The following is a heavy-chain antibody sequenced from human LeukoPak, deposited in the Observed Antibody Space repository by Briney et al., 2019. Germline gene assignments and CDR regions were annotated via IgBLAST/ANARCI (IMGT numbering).Heavy chain of an antibody. CDR1: GGTFNRHD. CDR3: ARRTCSSTSCFPINYYYYYYMDV. J-gene: IGHJ6*03. CDR2: MNPNSGNT. V-gene: IGHV1-8*01. Sequence: GASVKVSCKASGGTFNRHDINWVRQATGQGLEWMGWMNPNSGNTGYAQKFQGRVAMTRNTSISTAYMELGSLRSEDTAVYYCARRTCSSTSCFPINYYYYYYMDVWGKGTTVTVSS. D-gene: IGHD2-2*01.